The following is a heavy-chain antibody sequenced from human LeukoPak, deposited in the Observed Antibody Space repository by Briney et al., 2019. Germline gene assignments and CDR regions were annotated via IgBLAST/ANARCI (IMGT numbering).Heavy chain of an antibody. D-gene: IGHD5-24*01. CDR3: ARYSPWLQSGFDP. V-gene: IGHV4-61*02. J-gene: IGHJ5*02. CDR2: IYTSGST. CDR1: GGSISSGSYY. Sequence: SETLSLTCTVSGGSISSGSYYWSWIRQPAGKGLVWIGRIYTSGSTNYNPSLKSRVTISVDTSKNQFSLKLSSVTAADTAVYYCARYSPWLQSGFDPWGQRTLVTVSS.